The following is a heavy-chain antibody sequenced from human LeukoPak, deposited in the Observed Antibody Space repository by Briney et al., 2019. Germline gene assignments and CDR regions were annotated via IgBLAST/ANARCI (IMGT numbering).Heavy chain of an antibody. D-gene: IGHD1-26*01. CDR2: ISSRGSVI. V-gene: IGHV3-11*01. J-gene: IGHJ4*01. CDR3: SGRGAGPYYFEF. CDR1: GFKFSDYH. Sequence: GGSLRLSCAASGFKFSDYHMNWIRQAPGQGLEWVSYISSRGSVIYYEDSVEGRFTVSRDTAENSWYLHMSNLRAEDPAVYYCSGRGAGPYYFEFWGQGTLVTVSS.